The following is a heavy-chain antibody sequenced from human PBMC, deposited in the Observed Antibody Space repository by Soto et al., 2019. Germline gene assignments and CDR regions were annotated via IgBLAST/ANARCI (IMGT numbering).Heavy chain of an antibody. CDR3: AKTPLYGSGSYLDY. CDR1: GFTFSSYG. J-gene: IGHJ4*02. D-gene: IGHD3-10*01. V-gene: IGHV3-23*01. CDR2: ISGSGGST. Sequence: GGSLRRSWAASGFTFSSYGMSWVRQAPGKGLEWVSAISGSGGSTYYADSVKGRFTISRDKSKNTLYLQMNSRRAEDTAVYYCAKTPLYGSGSYLDYCGRGTLVTLSS.